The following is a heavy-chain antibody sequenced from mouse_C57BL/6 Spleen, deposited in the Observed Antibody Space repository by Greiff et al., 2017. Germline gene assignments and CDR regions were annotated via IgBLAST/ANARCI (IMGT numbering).Heavy chain of an antibody. CDR1: GYAFSSYW. J-gene: IGHJ2*01. CDR2: IYPGDGDT. CDR3: ARGVIYYDWGY. V-gene: IGHV1-80*01. Sequence: QVQLQQSGAELVKPGASVKISCKASGYAFSSYWMNWVKQRPGKGLEWIGQIYPGDGDTNYNGKFKGKATLTADKSSSTAYMQLSSLTSEDSAVYFCARGVIYYDWGYWGQGTTPTVAS. D-gene: IGHD2-4*01.